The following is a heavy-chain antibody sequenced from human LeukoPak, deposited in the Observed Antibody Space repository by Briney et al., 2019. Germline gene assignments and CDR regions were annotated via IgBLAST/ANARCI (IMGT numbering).Heavy chain of an antibody. D-gene: IGHD3-10*01. V-gene: IGHV3-21*01. CDR1: GFTFSSYS. CDR2: ISSSSSYI. Sequence: TGGSLRLSCAASGFTFSSYSVNWVRQAPGKGLEWVSSISSSSSYIYYADSVKGRFTISRGNAKNSLYLQMNSLRAEDTAVYYCARDNLRYGSGSMADYWGQGTLVTVSS. J-gene: IGHJ4*02. CDR3: ARDNLRYGSGSMADY.